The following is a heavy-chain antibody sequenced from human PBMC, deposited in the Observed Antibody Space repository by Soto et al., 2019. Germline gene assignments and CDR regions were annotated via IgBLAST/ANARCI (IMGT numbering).Heavy chain of an antibody. D-gene: IGHD1-1*01. Sequence: QVQLQESGPGLMKPSGTLSLTCAVSGGSITSNWWSWVRQPPGKGLEWIAEIFHTGSANYNPSLIGRPTISMDKSRSRVSLNLNSVTAAATAVYYCARHIALSGTRGFDHWGQGTLVTVSS. CDR3: ARHIALSGTRGFDH. CDR1: GGSITSNW. CDR2: IFHTGSA. J-gene: IGHJ4*02. V-gene: IGHV4-4*02.